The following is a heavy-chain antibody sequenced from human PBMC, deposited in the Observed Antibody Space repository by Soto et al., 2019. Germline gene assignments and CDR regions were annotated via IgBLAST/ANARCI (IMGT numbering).Heavy chain of an antibody. CDR2: ISGSGGST. Sequence: GGSLRLSCAASGFTFSSYAMSWVRQAPGKGLEWVSAISGSGGSTYYADSVKGRFTISRDKSKNTLYLQMNSLSAEATAVYYCAKFVGTYYDFWSGYYIFDYWGQGTLVTVSS. V-gene: IGHV3-23*01. J-gene: IGHJ4*02. CDR3: AKFVGTYYDFWSGYYIFDY. CDR1: GFTFSSYA. D-gene: IGHD3-3*01.